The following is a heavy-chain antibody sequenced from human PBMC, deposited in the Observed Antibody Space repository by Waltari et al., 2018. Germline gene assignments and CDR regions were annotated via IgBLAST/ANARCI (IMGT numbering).Heavy chain of an antibody. D-gene: IGHD6-13*01. CDR1: GGSISSSSYY. CDR2: IYYSGST. Sequence: QVQLQESGPGLVKPSQTLSLTCTVSGGSISSSSYYWGWIRQPPGKGLEWIGSIYYSGSTYYNPSLKSRVTISVDTSKNQFSLKLSSVTAADTAVYYCARVRQQLVPGTDYWGQGTLVTVSS. CDR3: ARVRQQLVPGTDY. J-gene: IGHJ4*02. V-gene: IGHV4-39*07.